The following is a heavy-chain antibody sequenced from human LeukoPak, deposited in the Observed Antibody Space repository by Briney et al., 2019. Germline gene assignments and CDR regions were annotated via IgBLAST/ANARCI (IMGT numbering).Heavy chain of an antibody. J-gene: IGHJ4*02. V-gene: IGHV3-7*01. CDR2: IKQDGSEK. D-gene: IGHD4-17*01. CDR3: ARVSLNLDHDYGDLDY. CDR1: GFTFSSYW. Sequence: GGSLRLSCAASGFTFSSYWMSWVRQAPGKGLERVANIKQDGSEKYYVDSVKGRFTISRDNAKNSLYLQMNSLRAEDTAVYYCARVSLNLDHDYGDLDYWGQGTLVTVSS.